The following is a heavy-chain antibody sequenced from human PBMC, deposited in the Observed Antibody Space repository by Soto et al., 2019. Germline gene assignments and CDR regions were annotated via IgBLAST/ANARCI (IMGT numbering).Heavy chain of an antibody. J-gene: IGHJ6*03. CDR1: GYTFTSYG. CDR2: ISAYNGNT. Sequence: ASVKVSCKASGYTFTSYGISWVRQAPGQGLEWMGWISAYNGNTNYAQKFQGRVTITADKSTSTAYMELSSLRSEDTAVYYCAAEGREGYSNGWAGMWGYYYYMDVWGKGTTVTVSS. CDR3: AAEGREGYSNGWAGMWGYYYYMDV. V-gene: IGHV1-18*01. D-gene: IGHD4-4*01.